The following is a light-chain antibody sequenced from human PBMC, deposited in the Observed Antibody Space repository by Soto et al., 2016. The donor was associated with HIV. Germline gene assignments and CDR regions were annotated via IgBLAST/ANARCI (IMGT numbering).Light chain of an antibody. V-gene: IGKV1-6*01. Sequence: AIQMTQSPSSLSASVGDRVTITCRASQGIRNDLGWYQQKPGKAPKLLIYAASTLPSGVPSRFSGSGSGTDFTLTISSLQPEDFGTYYCLQDYNYPWTFGQGTKVEIK. CDR3: LQDYNYPWT. CDR2: AAS. CDR1: QGIRND. J-gene: IGKJ1*01.